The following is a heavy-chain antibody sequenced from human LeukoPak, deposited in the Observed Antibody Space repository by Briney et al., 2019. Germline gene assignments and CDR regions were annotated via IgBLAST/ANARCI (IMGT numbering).Heavy chain of an antibody. J-gene: IGHJ4*02. CDR3: AKDQRGYYQPIDY. V-gene: IGHV3-23*01. CDR2: ISGSGSTS. CDR1: GFPFSSHA. D-gene: IGHD3-10*01. Sequence: QPGGSLRLSCAASGFPFSSHAMRWVRQAPGRGLECVSAISGSGSTSYYADSVKGRFTISRDNSKNTLYLQMTSLRAEYTAVYYCAKDQRGYYQPIDYWGQGILVTVSS.